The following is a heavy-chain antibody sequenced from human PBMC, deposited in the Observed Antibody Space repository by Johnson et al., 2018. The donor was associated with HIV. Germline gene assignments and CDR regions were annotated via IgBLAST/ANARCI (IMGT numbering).Heavy chain of an antibody. J-gene: IGHJ3*02. CDR1: GFTFSSYA. CDR2: ISYGGKNK. Sequence: QVQLVESGGGVVQPGRSLRLSCEASGFTFSSYAVHWVRQAPGKGLEWVALISYGGKNKYYGDSVKGRFTISRDTSKNTLYLQMGSLRAEDMAVYYCARESTATRGDAFDIWGQGTMVTVSS. CDR3: ARESTATRGDAFDI. D-gene: IGHD4-17*01. V-gene: IGHV3-30*14.